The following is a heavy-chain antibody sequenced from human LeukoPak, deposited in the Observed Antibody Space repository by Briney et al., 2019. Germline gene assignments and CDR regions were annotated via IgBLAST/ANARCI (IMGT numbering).Heavy chain of an antibody. CDR1: GFTFSSYW. J-gene: IGHJ2*01. Sequence: GSLRLSCAVSGFTFSSYWMHWVRQSPGKGLAWVSRITSDGSATDYADSVRGRFTDSRDNAKNTLFLHMDSLRVEDTAVYYCARAPPPGYLNLWGRGTLVTVSS. V-gene: IGHV3-74*01. CDR2: ITSDGSAT. CDR3: ARAPPPGYLNL.